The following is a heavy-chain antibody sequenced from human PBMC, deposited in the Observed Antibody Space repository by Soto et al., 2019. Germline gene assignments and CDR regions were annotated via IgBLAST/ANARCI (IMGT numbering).Heavy chain of an antibody. Sequence: GGSLRLSCAASGFTFSSYAMSWVRQAPGKGLEWVSAISGSGGSTYYADSVKGRFTISRDNSKNTLYLQMNSLRAEDTAVYYCAKDHKRSGWQKGIDYWGQGTLVTVSS. D-gene: IGHD6-19*01. J-gene: IGHJ4*02. CDR1: GFTFSSYA. V-gene: IGHV3-23*01. CDR3: AKDHKRSGWQKGIDY. CDR2: ISGSGGST.